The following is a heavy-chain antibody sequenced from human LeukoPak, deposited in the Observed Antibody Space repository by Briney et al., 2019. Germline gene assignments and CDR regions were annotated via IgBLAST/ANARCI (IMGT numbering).Heavy chain of an antibody. J-gene: IGHJ6*02. Sequence: GGSLRLSCAASGFTFSDYYMSWIRQAPGKGLEWVSYIGSSGSTIYYADSVKGRFTISRDNAKNSLYLQMNSLRAEGTAVYYCARARNYYGMDVWGQGTTVTVSS. V-gene: IGHV3-11*01. CDR1: GFTFSDYY. CDR3: ARARNYYGMDV. CDR2: IGSSGSTI. D-gene: IGHD1-14*01.